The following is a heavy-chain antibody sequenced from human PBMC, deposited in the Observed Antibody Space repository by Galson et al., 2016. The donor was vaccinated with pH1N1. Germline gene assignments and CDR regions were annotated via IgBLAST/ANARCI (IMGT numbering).Heavy chain of an antibody. CDR1: GFTFSSVL. J-gene: IGHJ4*02. Sequence: SLRLSCAASGFTFSSVLMSWVRQAPGKGLEWVANIKGDGSQKYYVDSVKGRFTISRENAKNSVYLQMSSLRADDTAVYYCVKHVGSNGSYWGQGTLVTVSS. CDR2: IKGDGSQK. CDR3: VKHVGSNGSY. V-gene: IGHV3-7*01. D-gene: IGHD1-14*01.